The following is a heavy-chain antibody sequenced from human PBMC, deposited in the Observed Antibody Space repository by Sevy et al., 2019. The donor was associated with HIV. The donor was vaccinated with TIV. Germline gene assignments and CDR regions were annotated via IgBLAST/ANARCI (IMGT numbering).Heavy chain of an antibody. J-gene: IGHJ4*02. V-gene: IGHV3-23*01. CDR3: ATPGYCTSTSCSAHFSH. Sequence: RGSLRLSCAASGIAFGTYAMYWVRQAPGKGLEWVSSISPSGDNTYDADSVKGRFIISRDNSKNTLYLQRNSLTADDTAVYYCATPGYCTSTSCSAHFSHWGQGTLVTVSS. CDR2: ISPSGDNT. CDR1: GIAFGTYA. D-gene: IGHD2-2*01.